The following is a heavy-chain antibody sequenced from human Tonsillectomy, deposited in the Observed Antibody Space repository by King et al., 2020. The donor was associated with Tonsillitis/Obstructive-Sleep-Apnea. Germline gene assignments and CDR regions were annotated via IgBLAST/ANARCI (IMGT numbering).Heavy chain of an antibody. CDR1: GYTFDNYV. CDR3: ANGLQFLEWLWPMEYMDV. J-gene: IGHJ6*03. CDR2: ISVYSGNT. Sequence: FQLVQSGGEVKKPGASVKVSCKSSGYTFDNYVVTWVRQAPGQGLEWMGWISVYSGNTYYAQKFQGRVTMTTDTSTTTAYMELRSLRSDDTAVYFCANGLQFLEWLWPMEYMDVWGKGTTVTVSS. D-gene: IGHD3-3*01. V-gene: IGHV1-18*01.